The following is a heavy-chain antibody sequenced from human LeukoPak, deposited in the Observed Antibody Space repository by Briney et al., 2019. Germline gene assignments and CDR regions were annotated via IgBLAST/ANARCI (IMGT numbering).Heavy chain of an antibody. D-gene: IGHD2-2*01. J-gene: IGHJ5*02. Sequence: ASVKVSCKASVYTFTAYYIEWVRQAPGQGLEWMGWINPTSGGTNYAQKFQGRVTMTRDTSISTASMELSRLTSDDAAVYYCTRGYQHGFDPWGQGTLVTVSS. CDR2: INPTSGGT. CDR1: VYTFTAYY. V-gene: IGHV1-2*02. CDR3: TRGYQHGFDP.